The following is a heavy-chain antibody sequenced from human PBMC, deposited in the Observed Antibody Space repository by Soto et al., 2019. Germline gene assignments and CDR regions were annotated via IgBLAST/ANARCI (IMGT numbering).Heavy chain of an antibody. D-gene: IGHD3-22*01. CDR2: IHYSGTT. J-gene: IGHJ4*02. Sequence: QVKLQESGPGLVKPSQTLSLTCTVSSGSFSSGSYYWSWIRQPPGKGLEWIGYIHYSGTTYNNPSLRSRFTISTDTSKNEFSLKLNSVTAADTVVYYCARHDSSGYYFDSWGQGTLVTVSS. V-gene: IGHV4-30-4*01. CDR1: SGSFSSGSYY. CDR3: ARHDSSGYYFDS.